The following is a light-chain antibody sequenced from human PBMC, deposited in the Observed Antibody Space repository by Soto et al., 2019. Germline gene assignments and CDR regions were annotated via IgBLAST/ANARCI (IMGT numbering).Light chain of an antibody. CDR2: WAS. Sequence: DIVMTQSPDSLAVSLGERATINCKSSQSVLYSSNSQNFLAWYQQKPGQPPKLLIYWASTRESGVPDRFSGSGSGTDFTLTISSLQAEDVPVYYCQQYYSTPWTFGQGTKVDIK. CDR3: QQYYSTPWT. J-gene: IGKJ1*01. V-gene: IGKV4-1*01. CDR1: QSVLYSSNSQNF.